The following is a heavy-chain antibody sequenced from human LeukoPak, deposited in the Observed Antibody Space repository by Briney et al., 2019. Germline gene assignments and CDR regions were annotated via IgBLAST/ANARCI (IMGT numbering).Heavy chain of an antibody. CDR1: GGSISSGGHF. J-gene: IGHJ5*02. D-gene: IGHD3-22*01. CDR3: TRDGPRSSGYPDT. Sequence: SETLSLTCTVSGGSISSGGHFWSWIRQHPGKGLEWIGYVYYSGSTYYNPSLKSRVTISVDTSKNQFSLRLNSVTAADTAVYYCTRDGPRSSGYPDTWGQGTLVTVSS. V-gene: IGHV4-31*03. CDR2: VYYSGST.